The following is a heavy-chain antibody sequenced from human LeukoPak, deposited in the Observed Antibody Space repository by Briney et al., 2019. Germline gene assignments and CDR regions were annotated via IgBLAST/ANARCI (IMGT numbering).Heavy chain of an antibody. CDR2: ISGSGGST. J-gene: IGHJ6*03. D-gene: IGHD6-19*01. V-gene: IGHV3-23*01. CDR1: GFTFSSYG. Sequence: LAGGSLRLSCAASGFTFSSYGMSWVRQAPGKGLEWVSAISGSGGSTYYADSVKGRFTISRDNSKNTLYLQMNSLRAEDTAVYYCAKASGWYSNYYYYMDVWGKGTTVTISS. CDR3: AKASGWYSNYYYYMDV.